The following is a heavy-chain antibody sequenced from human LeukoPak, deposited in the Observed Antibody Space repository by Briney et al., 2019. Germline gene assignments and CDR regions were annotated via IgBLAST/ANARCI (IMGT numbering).Heavy chain of an antibody. CDR2: INAGNGNT. D-gene: IGHD2-21*02. V-gene: IGHV1-3*01. CDR3: ARSRGVVVTAIQDY. J-gene: IGHJ4*02. Sequence: ASVKVSCKASGYTFTSYAMHWVRQAPGQRLERMGWINAGNGNTKYSQKFQGRVTITRDASASTAYMELSSLRSEDTAVYYCARSRGVVVTAIQDYWGQGTLVTVSS. CDR1: GYTFTSYA.